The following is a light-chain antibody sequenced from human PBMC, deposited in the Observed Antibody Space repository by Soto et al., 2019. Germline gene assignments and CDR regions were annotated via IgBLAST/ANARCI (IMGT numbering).Light chain of an antibody. J-gene: IGLJ1*01. CDR1: TNDVGGYNY. CDR2: EVS. Sequence: ALTQPASVSGSPGQSITISCTGTTNDVGGYNYVSWYQQHPGKAPKLLIFEVSSRPSGVSNRFSGSKSGNTASLTISALQAEDEADYFCNSYTSSTSRPYVFGTGTKVTVL. V-gene: IGLV2-14*01. CDR3: NSYTSSTSRPYV.